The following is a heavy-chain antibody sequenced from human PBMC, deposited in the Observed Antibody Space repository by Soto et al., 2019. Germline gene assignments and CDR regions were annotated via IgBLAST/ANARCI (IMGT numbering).Heavy chain of an antibody. D-gene: IGHD2-15*01. CDR1: GYTFTSYW. Sequence: XDSLTISCKGSGYTFTSYWIGLVRQMPGEGLEWMGVIYPSDSDIRYSPSFQGKVTISADKSITTAYLQWSSLKAADTAIYYCVRSGTSSGRFSDYWGQGTLVTVSS. V-gene: IGHV5-51*01. CDR2: IYPSDSDI. J-gene: IGHJ4*02. CDR3: VRSGTSSGRFSDY.